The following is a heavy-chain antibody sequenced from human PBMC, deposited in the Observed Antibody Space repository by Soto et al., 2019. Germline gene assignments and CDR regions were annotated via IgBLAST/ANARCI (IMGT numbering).Heavy chain of an antibody. V-gene: IGHV3-30-3*01. J-gene: IGHJ3*02. CDR2: ISYDGSNK. CDR1: GFTFSSYA. D-gene: IGHD1-20*01. CDR3: ARDLMPLSPIITDDDFDI. Sequence: GGSLRLSCAASGFTFSSYAMHWVRQAPGKGLEWVAVISYDGSNKYYADSVKGRFTISRDNSKNTLYLQMNSLRAEDTAVYYCARDLMPLSPIITDDDFDIWGQGTMVTVSS.